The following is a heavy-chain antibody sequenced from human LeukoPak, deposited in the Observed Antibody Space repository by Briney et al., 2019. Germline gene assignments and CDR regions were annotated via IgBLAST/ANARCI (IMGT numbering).Heavy chain of an antibody. J-gene: IGHJ4*02. D-gene: IGHD6-13*01. CDR2: IKPDGSEK. V-gene: IGHV3-7*05. CDR1: GFPFSRYW. CDR3: ARLAAGSDYFDY. Sequence: GGSLRLSCAASGFPFSRYWMSWVRQAPGEGLEWVANIKPDGSEKHYVDSVRGRFTFSRDNAKNSLYLQMNGLRAEDMAVYYCARLAAGSDYFDYWGQGTLVTVSS.